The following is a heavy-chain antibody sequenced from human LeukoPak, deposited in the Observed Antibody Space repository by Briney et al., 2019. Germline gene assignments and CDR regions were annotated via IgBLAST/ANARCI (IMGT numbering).Heavy chain of an antibody. CDR3: ARVTDFWSGWNAFDI. CDR2: IYTSGIT. J-gene: IGHJ3*02. V-gene: IGHV4-61*02. Sequence: PSETLSLTCTVSGGSVSSGSYYWSWIRQPAGKGLEWIGRIYTSGITNYNPSLKSRVTISADTSKNQFSLKLSSVTAADTAVYYCARVTDFWSGWNAFDIWGQGTMVTVSS. D-gene: IGHD3-3*01. CDR1: GGSVSSGSYY.